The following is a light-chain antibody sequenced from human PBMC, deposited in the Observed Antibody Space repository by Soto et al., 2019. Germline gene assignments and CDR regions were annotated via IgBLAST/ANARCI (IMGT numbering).Light chain of an antibody. CDR1: SXNIGGNS. J-gene: IGLJ1*01. CDR2: DDD. Sequence: QSVLTQPPSVSAAPGQKVTISCSGSSXNIGGNSVSWYQQLPGTAPKLLIYDDDKRPSGIPDRFSGSKSGTSATLGITGFQTGDEAEYYCGSWESSLSAYVFATGTKGILL. CDR3: GSWESSLSAYV. V-gene: IGLV1-51*01.